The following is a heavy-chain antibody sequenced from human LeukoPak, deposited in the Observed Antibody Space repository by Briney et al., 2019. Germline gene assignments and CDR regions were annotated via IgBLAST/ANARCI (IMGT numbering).Heavy chain of an antibody. CDR3: VRDYYDSSGYYSDLYYFDY. J-gene: IGHJ4*02. CDR2: ISANDGNT. CDR1: GYTFTSYG. Sequence: GASVKVSCKASGYTFTSYGISWVRQAPGQGLEWMGWISANDGNTDYPQKLQGRVTMTTDTSTSTAYMELRSLRSDDTAVYYCVRDYYDSSGYYSDLYYFDYWGQGTLVTVSS. V-gene: IGHV1-18*01. D-gene: IGHD3-22*01.